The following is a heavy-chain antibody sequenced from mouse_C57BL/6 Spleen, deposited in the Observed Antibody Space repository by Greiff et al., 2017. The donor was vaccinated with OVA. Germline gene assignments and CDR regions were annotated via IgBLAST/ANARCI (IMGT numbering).Heavy chain of an antibody. V-gene: IGHV1-61*01. CDR1: GYTFTSYW. D-gene: IGHD2-10*01. Sequence: QVQLQQPGAELVRPGSSVKLSCKASGYTFTSYWMDWVKQRPGQGLEWIGNIYPSDSETHYNQKFKDKATLTVDKSSSTAYMQLSSLTSEDSAVYYCARGGAYYCNFYYFDYWGQGTSLTVSS. J-gene: IGHJ2*02. CDR3: ARGGAYYCNFYYFDY. CDR2: IYPSDSET.